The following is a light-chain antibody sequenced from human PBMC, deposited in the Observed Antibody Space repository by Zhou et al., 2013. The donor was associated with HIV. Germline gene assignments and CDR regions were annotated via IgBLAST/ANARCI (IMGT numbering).Light chain of an antibody. CDR3: QQSYGSLLT. Sequence: DIQMTQSPSSLSASVGDRVTITCRASQSISIYLNWYQQKPGKAPKLLIYDASSVQSGVPSRFTGSGSGTDFTLTISSLQPEDFATYYCQQSYGSLLTFGQGTRLDI. J-gene: IGKJ5*01. V-gene: IGKV1-39*01. CDR2: DAS. CDR1: QSISIY.